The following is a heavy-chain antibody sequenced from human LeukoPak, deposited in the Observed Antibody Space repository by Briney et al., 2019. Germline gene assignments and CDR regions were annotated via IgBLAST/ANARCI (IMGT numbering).Heavy chain of an antibody. V-gene: IGHV4-30-4*01. J-gene: IGHJ5*02. CDR2: FYYTGST. D-gene: IGHD6-13*01. CDR3: ASELGSSWPNWFDP. Sequence: SQTLSLTCTVSGGSISSGDYYWSWIRQPPGKGLEWIGYFYYTGSTYYNPSLRSRVTISVDTSKNQFSLKLSSVTAADTAVYYCASELGSSWPNWFDPWGQGTLVTVSS. CDR1: GGSISSGDYY.